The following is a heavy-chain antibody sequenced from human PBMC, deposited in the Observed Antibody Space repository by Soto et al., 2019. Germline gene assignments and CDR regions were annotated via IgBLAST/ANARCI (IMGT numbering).Heavy chain of an antibody. Sequence: ETLSLTCTVSGGSVSTGMKYWGWVRQPPGKALEFIGYMYKTGETLLNSSLKSRVTLSMETSKNQFSLTLSSVTAADTAVYFCMKAQESGDFLGMSVWGPGTTVTVYS. D-gene: IGHD3-10*01. CDR2: MYKTGET. V-gene: IGHV4-61*01. J-gene: IGHJ6*02. CDR1: GGSVSTGMKY. CDR3: MKAQESGDFLGMSV.